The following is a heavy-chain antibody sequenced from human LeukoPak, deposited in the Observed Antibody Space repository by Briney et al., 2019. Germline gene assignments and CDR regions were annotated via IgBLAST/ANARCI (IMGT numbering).Heavy chain of an antibody. V-gene: IGHV3-11*01. J-gene: IGHJ4*02. CDR2: ISLSGTI. CDR3: AKDILAPGLHFDH. CDR1: GFTFSDYY. Sequence: GGSLRLSCAASGFTFSDYYMSWIRQAPGKGLEWVSYISLSGTIYYADSVKGRFTISRDNAKNSLYLQMNSLRAEDTAVYYCAKDILAPGLHFDHRGQGTLVTVSS. D-gene: IGHD1-26*01.